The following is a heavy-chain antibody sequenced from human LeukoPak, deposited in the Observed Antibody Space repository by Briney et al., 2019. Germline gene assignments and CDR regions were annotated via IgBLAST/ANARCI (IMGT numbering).Heavy chain of an antibody. CDR1: GGSFSGYY. V-gene: IGHV4-34*01. CDR2: INHSGST. D-gene: IGHD5-18*01. J-gene: IGHJ5*02. Sequence: PSETLSLTCAVYGGSFSGYYWSWIRQPPGKGLEWIGEINHSGSTNYNPSLKSRVTISVDTSKNQFSLKLSSVTAADTAVYYCARGSGYSWCFDPWGQGTLVTVSS. CDR3: ARGSGYSWCFDP.